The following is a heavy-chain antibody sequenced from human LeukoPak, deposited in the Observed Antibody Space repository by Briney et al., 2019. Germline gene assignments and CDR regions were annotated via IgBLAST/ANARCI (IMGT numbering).Heavy chain of an antibody. J-gene: IGHJ4*02. D-gene: IGHD6-19*01. Sequence: PSETLSLTCTVSGCSISSYYWSWLRQPAGKGLEWIGRIYTSGSTNYNPSLKSRVTMSVDTSKNQFSLKLSSVTAADTAVYYCARNVFSGWYYFDYWGQGTLVTVSS. V-gene: IGHV4-4*07. CDR1: GCSISSYY. CDR2: IYTSGST. CDR3: ARNVFSGWYYFDY.